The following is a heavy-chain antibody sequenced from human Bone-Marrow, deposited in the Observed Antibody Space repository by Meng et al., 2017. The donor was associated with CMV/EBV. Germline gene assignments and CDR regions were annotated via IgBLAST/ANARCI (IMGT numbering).Heavy chain of an antibody. CDR3: ARDRGEIYDILTGYYSASKSHYDY. D-gene: IGHD3-9*01. CDR2: INPSSGGT. J-gene: IGHJ4*02. Sequence: PWVRQAPGRGLEWMGWINPSSGGTNYAQKFQGRVTMTRDTSISTAYMELSRLGSDDTAVYYCARDRGEIYDILTGYYSASKSHYDYWGQGTLVTVSS. V-gene: IGHV1-2*02.